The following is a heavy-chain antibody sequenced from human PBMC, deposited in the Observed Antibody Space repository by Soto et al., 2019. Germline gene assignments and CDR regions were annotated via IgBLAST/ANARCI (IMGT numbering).Heavy chain of an antibody. CDR2: IYYSGSN. D-gene: IGHD2-15*01. J-gene: IGHJ4*02. CDR3: ARVGYCSGGSCLDY. CDR1: GGSISRYY. Sequence: SETLSLTCTVSGGSISRYYWSWIRQPPGKGLEWNGYIYYSGSNNYYPSLKIRVTILVDTSKNHFSLKLSSVTAADTAVYYCARVGYCSGGSCLDYWGQGTLVTVSS. V-gene: IGHV4-59*01.